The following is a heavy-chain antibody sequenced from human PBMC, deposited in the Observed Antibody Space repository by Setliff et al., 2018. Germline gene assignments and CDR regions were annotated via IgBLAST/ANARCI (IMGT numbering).Heavy chain of an antibody. CDR1: GGSISSISYY. Sequence: SETLSLTCTVPGGSISSISYYWGWIRQPPGKGLEWIGTVYDSGTTYYNPSLKSRVTISVDTSKNQFSLKLNSVTAADTAVYYCARLSCSSNSCPFDFWVQGTLVTVSS. CDR3: ARLSCSSNSCPFDF. V-gene: IGHV4-39*07. CDR2: VYDSGTT. J-gene: IGHJ4*02. D-gene: IGHD2-2*01.